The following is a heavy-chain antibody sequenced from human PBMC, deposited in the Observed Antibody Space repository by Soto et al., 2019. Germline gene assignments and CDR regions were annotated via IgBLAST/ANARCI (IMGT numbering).Heavy chain of an antibody. D-gene: IGHD6-19*01. CDR1: GGSMSSNY. J-gene: IGHJ4*02. Sequence: SETLSLTCTVSGGSMSSNYWSWIRQPAGKGLEWIGRIYTSGTTNYNPSIKSRVTMSVDTSKNRFSLKLTSVTAADTAVYYCARDQRLDSYSSPLYLYFDSWGQGSLVTVSS. CDR3: ARDQRLDSYSSPLYLYFDS. CDR2: IYTSGTT. V-gene: IGHV4-4*07.